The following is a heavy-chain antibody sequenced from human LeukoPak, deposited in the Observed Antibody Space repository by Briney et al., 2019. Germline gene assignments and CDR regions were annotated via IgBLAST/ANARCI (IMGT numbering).Heavy chain of an antibody. J-gene: IGHJ4*02. CDR2: ISGSGGST. CDR3: AKRYYYDSSGYFRYFDY. Sequence: GGSLRLSCAASGLTFSSYAMSWVRQAPGKGLEWVSAISGSGGSTYYADSVKGRFTISRDSSKNTLYLQMNSLRAEDTAVYYCAKRYYYDSSGYFRYFDYWGQGTLVTVSS. D-gene: IGHD3-22*01. V-gene: IGHV3-23*01. CDR1: GLTFSSYA.